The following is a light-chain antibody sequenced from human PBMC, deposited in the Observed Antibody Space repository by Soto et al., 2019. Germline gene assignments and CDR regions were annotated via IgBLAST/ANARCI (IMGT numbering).Light chain of an antibody. CDR2: LGS. CDR3: MQGTHWPLT. J-gene: IGKJ5*01. Sequence: DIVMTQSPLSLPVTPGEPASISCRSNQSLLHSDGYNYLDWYLQKPGQSPQVLVYLGSHRASGVPDRFSGSGSGTDFTLRISRVEAEDVGVYYCMQGTHWPLTFGQGTRLEIK. V-gene: IGKV2-28*01. CDR1: QSLLHSDGYNY.